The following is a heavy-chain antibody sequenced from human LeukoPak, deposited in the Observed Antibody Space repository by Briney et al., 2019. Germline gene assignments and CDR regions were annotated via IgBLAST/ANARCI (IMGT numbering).Heavy chain of an antibody. CDR1: GFTFSSYA. CDR2: ISYDGSNK. Sequence: GGSLRLSCAASGFTFSSYAMHWVRQAPGKGLEWVAVISYDGSNKYYADSVKGRFTISRDNSKNTLYLQMNSLRAEDTAVYYCARDRSWRSYSDYWGQGTLVTVSS. D-gene: IGHD3-3*01. CDR3: ARDRSWRSYSDY. V-gene: IGHV3-30*04. J-gene: IGHJ4*02.